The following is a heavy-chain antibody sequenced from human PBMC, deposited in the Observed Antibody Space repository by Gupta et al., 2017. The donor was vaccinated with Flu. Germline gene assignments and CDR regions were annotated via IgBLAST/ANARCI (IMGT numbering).Heavy chain of an antibody. Sequence: SWIRQPPGKGLEWIGYIYYSGSTNYNPSLKSRITISVDTSKNQFSLKLSSVTAADTAVYYCARGIGQVVATIHYYGMDVWGQGTTVTVSS. V-gene: IGHV4-59*01. CDR3: ARGIGQVVATIHYYGMDV. D-gene: IGHD5-12*01. CDR2: IYYSGST. J-gene: IGHJ6*02.